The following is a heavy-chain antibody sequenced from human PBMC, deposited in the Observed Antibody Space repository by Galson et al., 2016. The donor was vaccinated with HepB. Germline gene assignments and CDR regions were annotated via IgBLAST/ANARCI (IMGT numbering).Heavy chain of an antibody. D-gene: IGHD4-17*01. Sequence: SLRLSCAASGFTFSSYIMNWVRQAPGKGLEWVSSISSSSDYIYYADSVKGRFTTSRDNAKNSLNLDMNSLRAEDTAVYYCAREQRATETDPLGLNAFDIWGQGTMVTVSS. V-gene: IGHV3-21*01. CDR1: GFTFSSYI. CDR2: ISSSSDYI. J-gene: IGHJ3*02. CDR3: AREQRATETDPLGLNAFDI.